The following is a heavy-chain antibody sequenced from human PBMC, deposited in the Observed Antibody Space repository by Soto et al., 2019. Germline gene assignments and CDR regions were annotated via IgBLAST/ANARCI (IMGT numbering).Heavy chain of an antibody. V-gene: IGHV4-59*01. CDR3: ARGIVVVTATYLFDY. J-gene: IGHJ4*02. CDR1: GGSISSYY. D-gene: IGHD2-15*01. Sequence: SETLSLTCTVSGGSISSYYWSWIRQPPGKGLEWIGYIYYSGSTNYNPSLKSRVTISVDTSKNQFSLKLSSVTTADTAVYYCARGIVVVTATYLFDYWGQGTLVTVSS. CDR2: IYYSGST.